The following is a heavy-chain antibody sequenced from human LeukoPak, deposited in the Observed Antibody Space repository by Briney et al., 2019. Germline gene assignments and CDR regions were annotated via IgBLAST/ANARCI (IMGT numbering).Heavy chain of an antibody. Sequence: SETLSLTCTVSGGSSSSYYWSWIRQPAGKGLEWVGRIYTSGSTNYNPSLKSRVTMSVDTSKNPFSLKLSSLTAADTAVYYCARSLGGYDQENYFDYWGQGTLVTVSS. CDR2: IYTSGST. CDR1: GGSSSSYY. V-gene: IGHV4-4*07. CDR3: ARSLGGYDQENYFDY. J-gene: IGHJ4*02. D-gene: IGHD5-12*01.